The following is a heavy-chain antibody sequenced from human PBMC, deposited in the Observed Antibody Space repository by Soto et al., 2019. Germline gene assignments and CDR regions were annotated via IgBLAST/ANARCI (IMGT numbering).Heavy chain of an antibody. J-gene: IGHJ4*02. V-gene: IGHV3-30*04. D-gene: IGHD3-10*01. CDR2: ISRDGTNK. CDR1: GFTFSRYA. CDR3: ARSRSGAVADSFDF. Sequence: VGSLRLSCAASGFTFSRYAIHWVRQAPGKGLEWVAVISRDGTNKYYVDSVKGRFTISRNNSRNTLYLQMNSLRHEDAAVYYCARSRSGAVADSFDFWGQGTLVTVSS.